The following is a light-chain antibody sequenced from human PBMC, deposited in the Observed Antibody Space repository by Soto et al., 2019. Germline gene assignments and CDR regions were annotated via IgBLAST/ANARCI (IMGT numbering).Light chain of an antibody. CDR1: SSDVGSYNL. V-gene: IGLV2-23*02. CDR2: EVS. J-gene: IGLJ3*02. Sequence: QSVLTQPASVSGSPGQSITISCTGTSSDVGSYNLVSWYQQHPGKVPKLMIYEVSKRPSGVSNRFSGSKSGNTASLTISGLQAEDEADYYCCSYAGSSTLVFGGGTKLTVL. CDR3: CSYAGSSTLV.